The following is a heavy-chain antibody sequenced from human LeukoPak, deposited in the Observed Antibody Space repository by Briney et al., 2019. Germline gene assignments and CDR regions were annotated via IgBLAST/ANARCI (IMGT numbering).Heavy chain of an antibody. CDR2: ISSSGSAI. D-gene: IGHD1-14*01. V-gene: IGHV3-11*04. CDR3: AREVWGPEY. Sequence: PGGSLRLSCAASGFTFSDYYMSWIRQAPGKGLEWVSYISSSGSAIHYADSVKGRFTISRDNTKNSVYLQMSSLRAEDTAVYYCAREVWGPEYWGQGTLVTVSS. J-gene: IGHJ4*02. CDR1: GFTFSDYY.